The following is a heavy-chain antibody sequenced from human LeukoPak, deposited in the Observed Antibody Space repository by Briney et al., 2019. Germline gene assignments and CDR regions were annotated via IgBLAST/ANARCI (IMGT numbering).Heavy chain of an antibody. CDR1: GGSISSSSYY. CDR2: IYYSGST. J-gene: IGHJ3*02. V-gene: IGHV4-39*01. D-gene: IGHD2-15*01. CDR3: GTCSGGSCSTDAFDI. Sequence: SETLSLTCTVSGGSISSSSYYWGWIRQPPGKGLEWIGSIYYSGSTYYNPSLKSRVTISVDTSKNQFSLTLSSVTAADTAVYYCGTCSGGSCSTDAFDIWGQGTMVTVSS.